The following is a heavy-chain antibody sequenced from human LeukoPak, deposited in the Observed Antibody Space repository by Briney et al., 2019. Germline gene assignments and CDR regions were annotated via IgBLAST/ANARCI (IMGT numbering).Heavy chain of an antibody. D-gene: IGHD6-13*01. CDR2: VASSSSI. CDR3: ARGQPRQQVAVYYFDS. J-gene: IGHJ4*02. CDR1: TLTFSSYE. Sequence: GGSLTPSWAAATLTFSSYEMNCVSPAPGKGLEWVSYVASSSSISYADSVKGRFTISRDNAKNSLYLQMNSLRAEDMAVYYCARGQPRQQVAVYYFDSWGQGTLVSVSS. V-gene: IGHV3-48*03.